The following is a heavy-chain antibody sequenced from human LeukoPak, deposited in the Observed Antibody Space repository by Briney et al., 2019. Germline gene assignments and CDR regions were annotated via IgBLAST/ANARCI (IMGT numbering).Heavy chain of an antibody. V-gene: IGHV3-48*02. J-gene: IGHJ4*02. Sequence: PGGSLRLSCAASGFTLSSYNMNWVRQAQGKGLEWVSYISSRSTTIYYADSVKGRFTISRDNAKNSLYLQMNSLRDEDTAVYYCTRAVMSSSWPHFDYWGQGTLVTVSS. D-gene: IGHD6-13*01. CDR3: TRAVMSSSWPHFDY. CDR2: ISSRSTTI. CDR1: GFTLSSYN.